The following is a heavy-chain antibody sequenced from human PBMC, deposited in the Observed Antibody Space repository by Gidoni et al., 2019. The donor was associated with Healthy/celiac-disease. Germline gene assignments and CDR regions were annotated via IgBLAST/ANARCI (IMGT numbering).Heavy chain of an antibody. J-gene: IGHJ4*02. CDR1: GFTFSSYG. D-gene: IGHD1-26*01. V-gene: IGHV3-30*18. Sequence: QVQLVESGGGVVQPGRSLRLSCAASGFTFSSYGMHWVRQAPGKGLEWVAVISYDGSNKYYADSVKGRFTISRDNSKNTLYLQMNSLRAEDTAVYYCAKGGSGSYWGQGTLVTVSS. CDR2: ISYDGSNK. CDR3: AKGGSGSY.